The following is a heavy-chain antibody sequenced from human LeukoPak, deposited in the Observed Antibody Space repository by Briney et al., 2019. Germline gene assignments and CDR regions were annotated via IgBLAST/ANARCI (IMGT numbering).Heavy chain of an antibody. CDR2: IYHSGSS. Sequence: SETLSLTCTVSGGSISSGDYYWGWIRQPPGKGLEWIGTIYHSGSSYYNPSLKSRFTMSVDTSKNQFSLRLSSVTAADTAVYYCARGTGWSYYFDYWGQGTLVTVSS. CDR3: ARGTGWSYYFDY. D-gene: IGHD6-19*01. J-gene: IGHJ4*02. CDR1: GGSISSGDYY. V-gene: IGHV4-39*07.